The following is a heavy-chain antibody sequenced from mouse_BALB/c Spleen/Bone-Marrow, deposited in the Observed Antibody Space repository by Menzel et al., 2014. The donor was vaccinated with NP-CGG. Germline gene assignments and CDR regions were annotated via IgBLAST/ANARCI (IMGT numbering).Heavy chain of an antibody. CDR1: GYSTTSDYA. Sequence: EVKLLESGPGLVKPSQSLSLTCTVTGYSTTSDYAWNWIRQFPGNKLEWMGYISYRGSTSYNPSLKSRISITRDTSKNQFFLQLNSVTTEDTGTYYCARGGGSRYYFEYWGQGTTLTVSS. CDR3: ARGGGSRYYFEY. D-gene: IGHD1-1*01. CDR2: ISYRGST. V-gene: IGHV3-2*02. J-gene: IGHJ2*01.